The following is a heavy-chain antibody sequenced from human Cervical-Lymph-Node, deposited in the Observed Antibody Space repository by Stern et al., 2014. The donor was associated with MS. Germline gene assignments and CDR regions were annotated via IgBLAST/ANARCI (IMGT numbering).Heavy chain of an antibody. V-gene: IGHV1-46*01. Sequence: VQLVESGAEVKQPGASVKVSCKASGYTFTRYYMHWERQPPGQGLEWMGIINPSGGSTSYAQKFQGRVTMTRDTSTSTVYMELSSLRSEDTAVYYCATGENYYYYGMDVWGQGTTVTVSS. CDR2: INPSGGST. CDR3: ATGENYYYYGMDV. CDR1: GYTFTRYY. J-gene: IGHJ6*02. D-gene: IGHD1-14*01.